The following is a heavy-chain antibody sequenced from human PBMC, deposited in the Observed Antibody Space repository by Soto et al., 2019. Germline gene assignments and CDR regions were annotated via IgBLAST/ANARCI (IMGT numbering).Heavy chain of an antibody. D-gene: IGHD2-2*01. Sequence: GGSLRLSCAASGFTFSSYAMSWVRQAPGKGLEWVSAISGSGGSTYYADSVKGRCTISRDNSKNTLYLQMNSLRAEDTAVYYCILYCSSTSCIDYWGQGTLVTVSS. CDR3: ILYCSSTSCIDY. V-gene: IGHV3-23*01. CDR1: GFTFSSYA. J-gene: IGHJ4*01. CDR2: ISGSGGST.